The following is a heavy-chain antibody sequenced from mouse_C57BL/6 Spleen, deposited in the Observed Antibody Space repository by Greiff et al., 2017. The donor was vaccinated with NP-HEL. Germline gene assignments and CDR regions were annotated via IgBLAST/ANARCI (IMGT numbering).Heavy chain of an antibody. J-gene: IGHJ2*01. CDR3: AREGDYYGSSPYYFDY. D-gene: IGHD1-1*01. CDR1: GYTFTSYW. CDR2: IDPSDSET. Sequence: QVQLKQPGAELVRPGSSVKLSCKASGYTFTSYWMHWVKQRPIQGLEWIGNIDPSDSETHYNQKFKDKATLTVDKSSSTAYMQLSSLTSEDSAVYYCAREGDYYGSSPYYFDYWGQGTTLTVSS. V-gene: IGHV1-52*01.